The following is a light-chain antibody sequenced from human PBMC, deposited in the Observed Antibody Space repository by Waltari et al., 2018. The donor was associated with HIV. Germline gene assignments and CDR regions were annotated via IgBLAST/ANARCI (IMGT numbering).Light chain of an antibody. CDR2: KNN. CDR1: SSNIGSNY. J-gene: IGLJ2*01. V-gene: IGLV1-47*01. CDR3: AAWDDSLSGVV. Sequence: QSVLTQPPSASGTPGQRVTISCSGSSSNIGSNYVYWYQQLPGMAPKLLIYKNNQRPSGVPDRLSGSKSGTSASLAISGPRSEDEADYYCAAWDDSLSGVVFGGGTKLTVL.